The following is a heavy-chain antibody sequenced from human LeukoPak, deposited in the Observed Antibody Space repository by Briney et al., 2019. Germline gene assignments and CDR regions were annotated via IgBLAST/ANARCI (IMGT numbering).Heavy chain of an antibody. CDR3: ARGVDSGWYAEYFQH. CDR2: IYYSGST. D-gene: IGHD6-19*01. Sequence: KPSETLSLTCSISGGSIDSYYWSWIRQPPGKGLEWIGYIYYSGSTNYNPSLKSRVTISLDTSKNQFSLKVSSVTAADTAVYYCARGVDSGWYAEYFQHWGQGTLVTVSS. CDR1: GGSIDSYY. V-gene: IGHV4-59*01. J-gene: IGHJ1*01.